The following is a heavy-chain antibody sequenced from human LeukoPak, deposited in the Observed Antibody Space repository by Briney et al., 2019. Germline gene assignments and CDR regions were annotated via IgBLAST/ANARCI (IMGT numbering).Heavy chain of an antibody. CDR3: ARTAPYAGSWNAKANSYYFDY. D-gene: IGHD1-1*01. Sequence: ASVKVSCKASGYTFTSYYMHWVRQAPGQGLEWMGIINPSGGSTSYAQKFQGRVTMTRDTSTSTVYMELNSLRSEDTAVYYCARTAPYAGSWNAKANSYYFDYWGQGSLVTVSS. CDR2: INPSGGST. CDR1: GYTFTSYY. J-gene: IGHJ4*02. V-gene: IGHV1-46*01.